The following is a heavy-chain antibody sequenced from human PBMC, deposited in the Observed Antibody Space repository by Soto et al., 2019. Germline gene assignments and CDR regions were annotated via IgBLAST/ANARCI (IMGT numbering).Heavy chain of an antibody. CDR3: ARAGRGGFDY. V-gene: IGHV3-74*01. D-gene: IGHD3-10*01. J-gene: IGHJ4*02. Sequence: WGSLRVCCVSSVLTFTCYSMDWVRQAPGKGLVWVSGINGDGISTNYADCVKGRFTISRDNARKTLYLQMNSLRAEDTPVYYCARAGRGGFDYWGQGAMVTVSS. CDR1: VLTFTCYS. CDR2: INGDGIST.